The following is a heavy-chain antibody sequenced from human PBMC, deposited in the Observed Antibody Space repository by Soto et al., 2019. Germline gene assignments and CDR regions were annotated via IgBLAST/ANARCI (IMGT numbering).Heavy chain of an antibody. J-gene: IGHJ4*02. CDR3: ARDYGDGYPRYDY. Sequence: ASVKVSCKASGYTFTGYYMHWVRQAPGQGLEWMGWINPNSGGTNYAQKFQGRVTITADESTSTAYMELSSLRSEDTAVYYCARDYGDGYPRYDYWGQGTLVTVSS. CDR1: GYTFTGYY. CDR2: INPNSGGT. V-gene: IGHV1-2*02. D-gene: IGHD5-12*01.